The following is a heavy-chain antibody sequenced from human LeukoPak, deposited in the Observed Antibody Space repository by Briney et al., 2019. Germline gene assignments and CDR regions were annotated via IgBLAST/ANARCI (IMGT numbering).Heavy chain of an antibody. CDR2: ISAYNGNT. V-gene: IGHV1-18*01. J-gene: IGHJ6*03. Sequence: ASVKVSCKASGYTFTSYGISWVRQAPGQGLEWMGWISAYNGNTNYAQKLQGRVTMTTDTSTSTAYMELRSLRSDDTAVYYCARSAGCSGGSCCGGYMDVWGKGTTVTVSS. CDR1: GYTFTSYG. CDR3: ARSAGCSGGSCCGGYMDV. D-gene: IGHD2-15*01.